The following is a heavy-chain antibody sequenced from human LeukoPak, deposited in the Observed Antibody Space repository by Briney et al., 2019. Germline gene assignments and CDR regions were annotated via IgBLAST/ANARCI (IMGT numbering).Heavy chain of an antibody. CDR1: GFTFSNHA. CDR2: ITGSGGST. D-gene: IGHD2-21*01. V-gene: IGHV3-23*01. Sequence: GGSLRLSCAASGFTFSNHAMSWVRQAPGKGLEWVSGITGSGGSTYYAESVKGRFTISRDNSKNTLYLEMNSLRAEDTALYFCATRPAGETYLAVFDYWGQGTLVTVSS. CDR3: ATRPAGETYLAVFDY. J-gene: IGHJ4*02.